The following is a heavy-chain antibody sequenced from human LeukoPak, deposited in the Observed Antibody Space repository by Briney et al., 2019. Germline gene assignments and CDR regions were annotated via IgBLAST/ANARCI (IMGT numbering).Heavy chain of an antibody. CDR2: FNSDGSDT. D-gene: IGHD3-9*01. V-gene: IGHV3-74*01. CDR1: GITFSNYW. Sequence: PGGSLRLSCAASGITFSNYWMHWVRQAPGKGLVWVSRFNSDGSDTIYADSVKGRFTISRDNAKNSLYLQMNSLRAEDTAVYYCARTQGVSYYDILTGYYVSPGDDYWGQGTLVTVSS. CDR3: ARTQGVSYYDILTGYYVSPGDDY. J-gene: IGHJ4*02.